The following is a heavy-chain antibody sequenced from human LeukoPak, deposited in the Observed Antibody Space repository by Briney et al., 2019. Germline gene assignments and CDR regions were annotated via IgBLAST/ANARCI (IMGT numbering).Heavy chain of an antibody. D-gene: IGHD3-22*01. CDR2: IRSKGHGGTT. CDR1: GFTFGEYG. V-gene: IGHV3-49*04. J-gene: IGHJ4*02. CDR3: TLTMIVVARSHFDY. Sequence: GGSLRLSCTASGFTFGEYGMSWVRQAPGKGLEWIGFIRSKGHGGTTEYAASVKGRFTISRDDSKSIAYLQLNSLRTEDTAVYYCTLTMIVVARSHFDYWGQGTLVTVSS.